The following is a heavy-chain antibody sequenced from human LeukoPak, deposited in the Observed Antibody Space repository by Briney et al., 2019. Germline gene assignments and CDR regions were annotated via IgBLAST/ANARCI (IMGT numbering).Heavy chain of an antibody. J-gene: IGHJ6*02. CDR3: AKDLRGFYSSSSRYYGMDV. Sequence: PGGSLSLSCAASGFTFSSYGMHWVRQAPGKGLEWVAVISYDGSNEYYADSVKGRFTISRDNSKNTLYLQMNSLRAEDTAVYYCAKDLRGFYSSSSRYYGMDVWGQGTTVTVSS. CDR2: ISYDGSNE. V-gene: IGHV3-30*18. CDR1: GFTFSSYG. D-gene: IGHD6-6*01.